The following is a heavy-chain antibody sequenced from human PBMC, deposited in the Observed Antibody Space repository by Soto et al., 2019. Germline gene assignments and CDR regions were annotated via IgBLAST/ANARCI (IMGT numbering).Heavy chain of an antibody. V-gene: IGHV1-3*01. J-gene: IGHJ6*02. CDR3: ARVGGANKGTLYYYYGMDV. D-gene: IGHD2-8*01. CDR1: GYTFTSYA. Sequence: QVQLVQSGAEVKKPGASVKVSCKASGYTFTSYAMHWVRQAPGQRLEWMGWINAGNGNTKYSQKFQGRVTITMDTSASTAYMELSSLRSEDTAVYYCARVGGANKGTLYYYYGMDVWGQGTTVTVSS. CDR2: INAGNGNT.